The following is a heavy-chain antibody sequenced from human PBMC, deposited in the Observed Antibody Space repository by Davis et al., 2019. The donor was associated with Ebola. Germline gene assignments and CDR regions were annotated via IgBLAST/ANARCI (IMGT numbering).Heavy chain of an antibody. J-gene: IGHJ4*02. CDR1: GGSFSGYY. D-gene: IGHD3-22*01. CDR3: ARLDYYDSSGYYEGNFDY. V-gene: IGHV4-34*01. Sequence: MPGGSLRLSCAVYGGSFSGYYWSWIRQPPGKGLEWIGEINHSGSTNYNPSLKSRVTISVDTSKNQFSLKLSSVTAADTAVYYCARLDYYDSSGYYEGNFDYWGQGTLVTVSS. CDR2: INHSGST.